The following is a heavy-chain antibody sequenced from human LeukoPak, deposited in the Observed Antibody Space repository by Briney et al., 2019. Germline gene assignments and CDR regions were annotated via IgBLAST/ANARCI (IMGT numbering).Heavy chain of an antibody. Sequence: SETLSLTCTVSGGSISGSSYYWGWIRQPPGKGLEWIGSIYYSGSTYYNPSLKSRVTISVDTSKNQFSLKLSSVTAADTAVYYCARFGTRITQSFDPWGQGTLVTVSS. V-gene: IGHV4-39*01. J-gene: IGHJ5*02. CDR3: ARFGTRITQSFDP. CDR1: GGSISGSSYY. CDR2: IYYSGST. D-gene: IGHD3-10*01.